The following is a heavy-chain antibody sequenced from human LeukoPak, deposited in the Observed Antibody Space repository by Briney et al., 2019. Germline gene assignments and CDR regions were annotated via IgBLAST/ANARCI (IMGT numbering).Heavy chain of an antibody. V-gene: IGHV3-7*03. Sequence: GGSLRLSCEASGFTFSSYWMSWVRQAPGKGPEWVANIKQDGSDKYYAVSVRGRFTVSRDNAKNSLYPQMNSLRAEDTALYYCATLMVGWGQGTLVTVSS. D-gene: IGHD2-15*01. CDR1: GFTFSSYW. J-gene: IGHJ4*02. CDR3: ATLMVG. CDR2: IKQDGSDK.